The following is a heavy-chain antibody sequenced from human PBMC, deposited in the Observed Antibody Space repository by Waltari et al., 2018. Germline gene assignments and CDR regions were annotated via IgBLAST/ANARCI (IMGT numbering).Heavy chain of an antibody. Sequence: EVQLVESGGGLVQPGRSLRLACAAAGFDFYHYAMHWVRQVPGKGLEWVSVVSWSGATVGYADSVNGRFAISRDNAKNSLYLQMNSLRVEDTAFYYCAASRGVYWYFDFWGRGTLVSVSS. V-gene: IGHV3-9*01. D-gene: IGHD3-16*01. CDR3: AASRGVYWYFDF. J-gene: IGHJ2*01. CDR1: GFDFYHYA. CDR2: VSWSGATV.